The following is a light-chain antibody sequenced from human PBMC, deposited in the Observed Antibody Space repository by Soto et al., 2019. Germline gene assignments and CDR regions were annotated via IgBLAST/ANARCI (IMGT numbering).Light chain of an antibody. Sequence: SALTQPASVSGSPGQSIAISCTGTSSDVGAYDFVSWYQQHPDKAPKLLIYEVSNRPSGVSDRFSGSKSVNTATLTISGLQAEDEADYYCSSHTTSNTRVFGTGTKAPS. V-gene: IGLV2-14*03. CDR3: SSHTTSNTRV. J-gene: IGLJ1*01. CDR2: EVS. CDR1: SSDVGAYDF.